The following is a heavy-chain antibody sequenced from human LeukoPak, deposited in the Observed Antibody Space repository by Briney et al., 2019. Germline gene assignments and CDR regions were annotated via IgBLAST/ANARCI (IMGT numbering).Heavy chain of an antibody. D-gene: IGHD3-3*01. CDR1: GVSISSSY. V-gene: IGHV4-59*01. CDR3: ARVWSGYYPD. Sequence: SETLSLTCTVSGVSISSSYWSWIRQSPGKGLEWIGYSFYSGTTNYNPTLKSRVTISVDTSKNQFSLKLSSVTAADTAMYYCARVWSGYYPDWGQGTLITVSS. CDR2: SFYSGTT. J-gene: IGHJ4*02.